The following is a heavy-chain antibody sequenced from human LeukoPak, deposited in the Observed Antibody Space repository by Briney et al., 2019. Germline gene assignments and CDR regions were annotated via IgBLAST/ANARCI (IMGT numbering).Heavy chain of an antibody. CDR3: ARGDHWFDP. CDR1: GYRFTSSW. D-gene: IGHD3-10*01. Sequence: GESLKISCKGSGYRFTSSWIGWVRQMPGKSLEWMGIIYPGDSDTRYSPSFQGQVTISADTSISTAYLQWSILKASDTAMYYCARGDHWFDPWGQGTLVTVSS. V-gene: IGHV5-51*01. CDR2: IYPGDSDT. J-gene: IGHJ5*02.